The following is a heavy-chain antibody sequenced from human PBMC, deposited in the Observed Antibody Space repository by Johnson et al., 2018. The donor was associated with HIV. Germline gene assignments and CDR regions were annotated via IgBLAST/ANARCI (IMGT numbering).Heavy chain of an antibody. V-gene: IGHV3-15*01. J-gene: IGHJ3*02. CDR3: TTDWEYYYGAGKLDAFDM. D-gene: IGHD3-10*01. CDR2: IKTKTDGGTI. CDR1: GFTFSSAW. Sequence: VQLVESGGDVVRPGGSLRISCVASGFTFSSAWMGWVRQAPGKGLEWVGRIKTKTDGGTIDYNAPVKGRFSISRDDSKNTLYLQMNSLKTEDTAVYYCTTDWEYYYGAGKLDAFDMWGQGTMVTVSS.